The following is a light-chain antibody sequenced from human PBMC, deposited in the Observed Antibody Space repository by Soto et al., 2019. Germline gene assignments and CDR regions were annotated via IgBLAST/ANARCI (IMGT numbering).Light chain of an antibody. CDR3: SSYGGTSGVV. J-gene: IGLJ2*01. V-gene: IGLV2-8*01. Sequence: QSALTQPPSASGSPGQSVTISCTGTSSDVGGYKYVSWYQHHPGKAPKVVIYEVTKRPAGVPDRFSGSQSGNTASLTVSGLQAEDEADYYCSSYGGTSGVVFGGGTKLTVL. CDR1: SSDVGGYKY. CDR2: EVT.